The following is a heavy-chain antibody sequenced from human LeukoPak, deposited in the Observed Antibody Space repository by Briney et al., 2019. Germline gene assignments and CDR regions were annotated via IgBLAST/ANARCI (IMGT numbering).Heavy chain of an antibody. CDR1: GFTFSSYW. V-gene: IGHV3-7*03. CDR2: MNHNGNVN. CDR3: ARGGGLDV. J-gene: IGHJ6*02. D-gene: IGHD3-16*01. Sequence: WGSLRLSCAASGFTFSSYWMNWARQAPGKGLEWVSSMNHNGNVNYYVDSVKGRFTISRDNAKNSLYLQMSNLRAEDTAVYFCARGGGLDVWGQGATVTVSS.